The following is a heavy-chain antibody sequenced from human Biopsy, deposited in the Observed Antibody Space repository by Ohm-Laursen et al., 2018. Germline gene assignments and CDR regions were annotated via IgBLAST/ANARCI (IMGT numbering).Heavy chain of an antibody. CDR2: INCKTSAT. D-gene: IGHD2-8*01. CDR1: SYTFTDYN. CDR3: ARDPLNGHKHFDY. Sequence: ASVKVSCQASSYTFTDYNIHWMRQAPGQGLEWLGYINCKTSATNYAQKFQGTVTMTRDTSISTAYLALGSLRSADTAIYYCARDPLNGHKHFDYWGQGSLVTVSS. V-gene: IGHV1-2*02. J-gene: IGHJ4*02.